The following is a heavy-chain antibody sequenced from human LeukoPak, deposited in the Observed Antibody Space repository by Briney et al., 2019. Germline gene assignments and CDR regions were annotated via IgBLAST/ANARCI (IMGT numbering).Heavy chain of an antibody. CDR1: GGSSSSYY. D-gene: IGHD6-25*01. CDR3: AREHLDFSSGYYYMDV. V-gene: IGHV4-59*12. CDR2: IYYSGST. J-gene: IGHJ6*03. Sequence: SETLSPTCAVYGGSSSSYYWSWIRQPPGEGLEWIGYIYYSGSTNYNPSLKSRVTISVDTSTNQFSLKLSSVTAADTAVYYCAREHLDFSSGYYYMDVWGKGTTVTVSS.